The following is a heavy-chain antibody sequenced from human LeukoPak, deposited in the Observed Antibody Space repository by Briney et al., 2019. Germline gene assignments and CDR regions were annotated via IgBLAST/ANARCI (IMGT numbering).Heavy chain of an antibody. CDR1: GVSPGTSGVG. CDR3: AGGWYEHPGDYFDY. J-gene: IGHJ4*02. Sequence: SGPTLVNPTQPLTLTCTFSGVSPGTSGVGGGWIRQPPGTALEWLALIYWDDDKRYSPSLKSRLTITKDTSKNQVVLTMTNMDPVDTATYYCAGGWYEHPGDYFDYWGQGTLVTVSS. V-gene: IGHV2-5*02. CDR2: IYWDDDK. D-gene: IGHD6-19*01.